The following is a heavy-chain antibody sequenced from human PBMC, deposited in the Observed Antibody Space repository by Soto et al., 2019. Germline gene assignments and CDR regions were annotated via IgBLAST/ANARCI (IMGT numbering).Heavy chain of an antibody. Sequence: GGSLRLSCAASGLTVSSNYMSWVRQAPGKGLEWVSVIYSGGSTYYADSVKGRFTISRDNSKNTLYLQMNSLRAEDTAVYYCARGGNDYGANDAFDIWGQGTMVTVSS. CDR1: GLTVSSNY. D-gene: IGHD4-17*01. V-gene: IGHV3-66*01. CDR3: ARGGNDYGANDAFDI. J-gene: IGHJ3*02. CDR2: IYSGGST.